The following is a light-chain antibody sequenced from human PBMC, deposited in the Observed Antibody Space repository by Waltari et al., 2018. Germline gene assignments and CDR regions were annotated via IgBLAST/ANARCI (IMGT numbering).Light chain of an antibody. Sequence: EMLLRKPQATWLGPQGERATLSGRASQSVSNNLAWYQQKPGQAPRLRIYGASTRATGIPVRFSGSGSGTEFTLTISSTQSEDFAVYFCQLYNKRPPGYTFGQGTKLEIK. CDR2: GAS. CDR3: QLYNKRPPGYT. J-gene: IGKJ2*01. V-gene: IGKV3-15*01. CDR1: QSVSNN.